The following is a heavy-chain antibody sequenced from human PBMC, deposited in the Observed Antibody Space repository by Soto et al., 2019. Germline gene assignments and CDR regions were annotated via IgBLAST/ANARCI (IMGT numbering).Heavy chain of an antibody. CDR2: LSSDGTNI. V-gene: IGHV3-74*01. D-gene: IGHD1-26*01. CDR1: GFNLSTYW. J-gene: IGHJ6*02. CDR3: ARDPPGGVGMDV. Sequence: DVQLVESGGDLVQPGGSLRLSCAASGFNLSTYWMHWVRRGPQKGLVWVSRLSSDGTNIRYADSVRGRFTISRDNAKNTLYLQMNSLRADDTGVYYCARDPPGGVGMDVWGQGTTVTVSS.